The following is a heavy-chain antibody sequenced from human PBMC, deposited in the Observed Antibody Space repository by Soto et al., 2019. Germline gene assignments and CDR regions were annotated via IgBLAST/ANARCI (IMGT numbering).Heavy chain of an antibody. D-gene: IGHD4-17*01. CDR2: INHSGST. CDR3: ARGSKPSYGDYRSFDP. CDR1: GGSFSGYY. J-gene: IGHJ5*02. Sequence: QVQLQQWGAGLLKPSETLSLTCAVYGGSFSGYYWSWIRQPPGKGLEWIGEINHSGSTNYNPSLKSRVTISVDKSKNQFTLKLSSVTAADTAVYYCARGSKPSYGDYRSFDPWGQGTLVTVSS. V-gene: IGHV4-34*01.